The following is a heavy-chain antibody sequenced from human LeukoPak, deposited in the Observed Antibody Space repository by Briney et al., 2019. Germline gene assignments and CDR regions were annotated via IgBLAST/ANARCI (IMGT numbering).Heavy chain of an antibody. Sequence: SETLSPTCAVYGGSFSGYYWSWIRQPPGKGLEWIGEINHSGSTNYNPSLKSRVTISVDTSKNQFSLKLSSVTAADTAVYYCARGSKRYCSSTSCYNWFDPWGQGTLVTVSS. J-gene: IGHJ5*02. CDR3: ARGSKRYCSSTSCYNWFDP. CDR2: INHSGST. CDR1: GGSFSGYY. D-gene: IGHD2-2*01. V-gene: IGHV4-34*01.